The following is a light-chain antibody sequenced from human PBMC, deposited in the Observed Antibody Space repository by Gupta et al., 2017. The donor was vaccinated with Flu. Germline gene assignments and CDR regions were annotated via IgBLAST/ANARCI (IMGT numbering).Light chain of an antibody. CDR3: AAWDDSLNGWV. CDR2: SNN. V-gene: IGLV1-44*01. CDR1: SSNIGSNT. Sequence: QSVPPQPPSSSGPPGQSVTTSCSGSSSNIGSNTLNWYQQLPGTAPKLLIYSNNHRPSGVPDRFSGAKSGTSASLAISGLQSEDEADYYCAAWDDSLNGWVFGGGTKLTVL. J-gene: IGLJ3*02.